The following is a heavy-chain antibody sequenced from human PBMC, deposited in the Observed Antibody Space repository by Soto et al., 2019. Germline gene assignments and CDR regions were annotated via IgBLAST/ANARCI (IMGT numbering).Heavy chain of an antibody. V-gene: IGHV3-30-3*01. D-gene: IGHD6-6*01. CDR2: ISYDGSNK. Sequence: QVQLVESGGGVVQPGRSLRLSCAASGFTFSSYAMHWVRQAPGKGLEWVAVISYDGSNKYYADSVKGRFTISRDNSKNTLYLQMNSLRAEDTAVYYCARYKEYSSSTHFDYWGQGTLVTVSS. J-gene: IGHJ4*02. CDR3: ARYKEYSSSTHFDY. CDR1: GFTFSSYA.